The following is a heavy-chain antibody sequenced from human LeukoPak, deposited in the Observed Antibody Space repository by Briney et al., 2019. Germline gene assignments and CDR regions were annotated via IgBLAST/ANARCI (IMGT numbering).Heavy chain of an antibody. Sequence: WIRQTPGKGLQSVSAIGGRDGSTYYADLVKGRFTISRDNSKNTLYLQMNSLRAEDTGVYYCAKGQRVAVAGLLYYYYYYMDVWGKGTTVTVSS. CDR3: AKGQRVAVAGLLYYYYYYMDV. CDR2: IGGRDGST. D-gene: IGHD6-19*01. J-gene: IGHJ6*03. V-gene: IGHV3-23*01.